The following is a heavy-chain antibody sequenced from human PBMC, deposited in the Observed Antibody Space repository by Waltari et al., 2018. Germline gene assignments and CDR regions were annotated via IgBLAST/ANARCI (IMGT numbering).Heavy chain of an antibody. J-gene: IGHJ6*04. CDR1: GGSISRSSYY. CDR3: ARALFENWNSDPVFIGGMDV. Sequence: QLQLQESGPGLVKPSETLSLTCTVSGGSISRSSYYWGWIRQPPGKGLEWIGSIYYSGSTYYNPSLKSRVTISVDTSKNQFSLKLSSVTAADTAVYYCARALFENWNSDPVFIGGMDVWGKGTTVTISS. V-gene: IGHV4-39*07. CDR2: IYYSGST. D-gene: IGHD1-7*01.